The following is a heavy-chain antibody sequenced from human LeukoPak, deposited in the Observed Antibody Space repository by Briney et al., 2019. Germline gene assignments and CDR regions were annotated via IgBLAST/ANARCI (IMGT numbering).Heavy chain of an antibody. CDR2: IYSGGST. CDR1: GFTVSSNY. CDR3: ARLTVTTGDYFDY. V-gene: IGHV3-66*01. Sequence: GGSLRLSCAASGFTVSSNYMSWVRQAPGKGLEWVSVIYSGGSTYYADSVKGRFTISRDNSKNTLYLQMNSLRAEDTAVYYCARLTVTTGDYFDYWGQGTLVPVSS. D-gene: IGHD4-17*01. J-gene: IGHJ4*02.